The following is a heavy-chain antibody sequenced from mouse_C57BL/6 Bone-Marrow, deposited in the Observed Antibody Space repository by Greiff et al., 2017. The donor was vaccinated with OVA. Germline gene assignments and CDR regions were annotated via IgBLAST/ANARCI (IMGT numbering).Heavy chain of an antibody. CDR1: GFTFSDYY. CDR2: INYDGSST. V-gene: IGHV5-16*01. J-gene: IGHJ4*01. D-gene: IGHD1-1*01. Sequence: EVKLVESEGGLVQPGSSMKLSCTASGFTFSDYYMAWVRQVPEKGLEWVANINYDGSSTYYLDSLKSRFIISRDNAKNILYLQMSSLKSEDTATYYCARDYGSSFYYAMDYWGQGTSVTVSS. CDR3: ARDYGSSFYYAMDY.